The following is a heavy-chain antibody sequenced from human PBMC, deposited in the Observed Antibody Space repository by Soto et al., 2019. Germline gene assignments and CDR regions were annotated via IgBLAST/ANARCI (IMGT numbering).Heavy chain of an antibody. CDR3: AKDCGHDYYGMAV. V-gene: IGHV3-30*18. CDR1: GFTFSNYW. CDR2: ISYDGSNK. Sequence: GGSLRLSCAASGFTFSNYWMSWARQAPGKGLEWVAVISYDGSNKYYADSVKGRFTISRDNSKNTLYLQMNSLRAEDTAVYYCAKDCGHDYYGMAVWAQGTTVTVSS. J-gene: IGHJ6*02.